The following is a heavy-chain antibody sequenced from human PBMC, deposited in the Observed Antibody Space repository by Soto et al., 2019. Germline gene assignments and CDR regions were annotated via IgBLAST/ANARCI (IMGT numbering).Heavy chain of an antibody. J-gene: IGHJ6*02. Sequence: ASVKVSCKASGGTFSSYAISWVRQAPGQGLEWMGGIIPIFGTANYAQKFQGRVTITADESTSTAYMELSSLRSEDTAVYYCARDSEKQLVPHYYYYYGMDVWGQGTTVTVSS. CDR1: GGTFSSYA. D-gene: IGHD6-6*01. V-gene: IGHV1-69*13. CDR3: ARDSEKQLVPHYYYYYGMDV. CDR2: IIPIFGTA.